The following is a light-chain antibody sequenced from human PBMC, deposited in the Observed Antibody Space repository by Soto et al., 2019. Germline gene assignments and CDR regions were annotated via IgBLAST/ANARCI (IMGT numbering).Light chain of an antibody. CDR1: SCNIGAGFD. Sequence: QSVLTQSPSVSGAPGQRVSISCTGTSCNIGAGFDVHWYQQLPATAPKLLIYGNNNRPSGVPDRFSGSKSGTSASLAITGLQAEDEADYYCQSYDTSLSGGSVFGTGTKLTVL. CDR3: QSYDTSLSGGSV. J-gene: IGLJ1*01. CDR2: GNN. V-gene: IGLV1-40*01.